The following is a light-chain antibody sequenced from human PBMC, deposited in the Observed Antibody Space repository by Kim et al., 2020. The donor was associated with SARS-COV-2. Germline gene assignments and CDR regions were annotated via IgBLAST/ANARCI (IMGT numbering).Light chain of an antibody. Sequence: QSVLTQPPSASGTPGQRVTISCSGSSSNIGGNSVNWYQKLPGTAPKVLIYSSSQRSSGVPDRFSGSKSGASASLAISGLQSEDEADYYCASWDNSLNGWVFGGGTQLTVL. CDR3: ASWDNSLNGWV. V-gene: IGLV1-44*01. J-gene: IGLJ3*02. CDR2: SSS. CDR1: SSNIGGNS.